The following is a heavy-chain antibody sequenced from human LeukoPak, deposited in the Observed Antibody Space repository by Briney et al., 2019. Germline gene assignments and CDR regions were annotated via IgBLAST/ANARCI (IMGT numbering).Heavy chain of an antibody. V-gene: IGHV3-48*03. CDR1: GFTFSSYE. CDR2: VSSSGTTI. CDR3: ARDGERALDI. Sequence: GGSLRLSCAASGFTFSSYEMNWVRQAPGKGLEWVSYVSSSGTTIYYADSVKGRFTISRDDAKNSLFLQMNSLRAEDTAVYYCARDGERALDIWGQGTMVTVSS. D-gene: IGHD1-26*01. J-gene: IGHJ3*02.